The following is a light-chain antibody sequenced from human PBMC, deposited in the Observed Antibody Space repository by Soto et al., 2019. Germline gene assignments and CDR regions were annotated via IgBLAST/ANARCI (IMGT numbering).Light chain of an antibody. Sequence: AIQMTQSPSSLSASVGDRVTITCRASQAIGYDLGWYQQKPGQAPKLLLNAASSLQSGVPSRFSGSASGTYFTLTISSLQPEDLATYYCLQDHIYPWTFGQGTKVDIK. CDR2: AAS. CDR3: LQDHIYPWT. CDR1: QAIGYD. V-gene: IGKV1-6*01. J-gene: IGKJ1*01.